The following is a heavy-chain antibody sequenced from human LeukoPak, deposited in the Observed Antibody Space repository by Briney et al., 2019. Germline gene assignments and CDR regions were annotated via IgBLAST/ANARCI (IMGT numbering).Heavy chain of an antibody. CDR3: ARVRAVAGPLDY. V-gene: IGHV3-48*03. J-gene: IGHJ4*02. CDR1: GFTFSSYE. D-gene: IGHD6-19*01. CDR2: ISSSGSTI. Sequence: QPGGSLRLSCAAAGFTFSSYEMNWVRQAPGKGLEWVSYISSSGSTIYYGDSVKGRFTISRDNAKNSLYLQMNSLRAEDTAVYYCARVRAVAGPLDYWGQGTLVTVSS.